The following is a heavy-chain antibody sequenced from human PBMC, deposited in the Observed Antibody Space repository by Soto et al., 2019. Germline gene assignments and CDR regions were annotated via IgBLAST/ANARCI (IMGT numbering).Heavy chain of an antibody. D-gene: IGHD1-1*01. V-gene: IGHV4-4*07. CDR2: IYATGTT. J-gene: IGHJ5*02. Sequence: SDALTGTCAVSGARISGFYWSWIRKSAGKGLEWIGRIYATGTTDYNPSLKSRVMVSVDTSKEQFSLKLRSVTAADTAVYYCVRDGTKTLRDWFDPWGQGISVTVSS. CDR3: VRDGTKTLRDWFDP. CDR1: GARISGFY.